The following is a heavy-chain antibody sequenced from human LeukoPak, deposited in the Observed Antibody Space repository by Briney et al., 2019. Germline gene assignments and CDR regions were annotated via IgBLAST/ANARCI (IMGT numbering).Heavy chain of an antibody. CDR2: INHSGST. D-gene: IGHD6-19*01. CDR1: GGSFSGYY. Sequence: SETLSLTCAVYGGSFSGYYWSWIRQPPGKGLEWIGEINHSGSTNYNPSLKSRVTISVDTSKNQFSLRLTSVTAADTAVYYCARGRREGSGWLGWFDPWGQGTLVTVS. CDR3: ARGRREGSGWLGWFDP. V-gene: IGHV4-34*01. J-gene: IGHJ5*02.